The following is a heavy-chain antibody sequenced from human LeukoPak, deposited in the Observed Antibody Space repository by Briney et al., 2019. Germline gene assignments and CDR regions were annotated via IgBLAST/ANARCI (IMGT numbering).Heavy chain of an antibody. V-gene: IGHV3-21*01. CDR3: ARDSTYYYDSSGYPPDY. J-gene: IGHJ4*02. D-gene: IGHD3-22*01. CDR1: GFTFSTYT. CDR2: ISYSSYYI. Sequence: GGSLRLSCAASGFTFSTYTLNWVRQAPGKGLEWVSAISYSSYYIYYRDSVKGRFTISRGNAKNSLYLQMNSLRAEDTAVYYCARDSTYYYDSSGYPPDYWGQGTLVTVSS.